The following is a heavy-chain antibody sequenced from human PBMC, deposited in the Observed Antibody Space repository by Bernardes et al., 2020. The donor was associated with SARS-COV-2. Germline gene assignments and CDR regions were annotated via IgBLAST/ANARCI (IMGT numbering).Heavy chain of an antibody. CDR2: ISAYNGNT. CDR3: ARGGSSSWYGEPFDY. V-gene: IGHV1-18*01. D-gene: IGHD6-13*01. Sequence: ASVKVSCKASGYTFTNYGISWVRQAPGQGLEWMGWISAYNGNTNYAQKLQGRVTMTTDTSTSTAYMELRSLRSDDTAVYYCARGGSSSWYGEPFDYWGQGTLVTVSS. CDR1: GYTFTNYG. J-gene: IGHJ4*02.